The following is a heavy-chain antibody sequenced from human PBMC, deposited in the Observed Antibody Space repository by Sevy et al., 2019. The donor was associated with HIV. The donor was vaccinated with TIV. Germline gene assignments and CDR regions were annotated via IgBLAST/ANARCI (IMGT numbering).Heavy chain of an antibody. D-gene: IGHD3-10*01. J-gene: IGHJ3*02. V-gene: IGHV1-18*01. Sequence: ASVKVSCKASGYTFTSYGISWVRQAPGQGLEWMGWISAYNGNTNYAQKLQGRVTMTTDTSTSTAYMELRSLRSDDTVVYYCARRGPINYYGSGSRGAFDIWGQGTMVTVSS. CDR3: ARRGPINYYGSGSRGAFDI. CDR1: GYTFTSYG. CDR2: ISAYNGNT.